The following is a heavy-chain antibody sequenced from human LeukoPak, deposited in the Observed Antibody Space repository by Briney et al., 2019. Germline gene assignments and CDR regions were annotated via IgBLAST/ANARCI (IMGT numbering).Heavy chain of an antibody. CDR2: ISSSGSTI. V-gene: IGHV3-11*01. Sequence: SGGSLRLSCAASGFTFSDYYMSWIRQAPGKGLEWVSYISSSGSTIYYADSVKGRFTISRDNAKNSLYPQMNSLRAEDTAVYYCARDERLTTVTTSFDYWGQGTLVTVSS. J-gene: IGHJ4*02. D-gene: IGHD4-17*01. CDR3: ARDERLTTVTTSFDY. CDR1: GFTFSDYY.